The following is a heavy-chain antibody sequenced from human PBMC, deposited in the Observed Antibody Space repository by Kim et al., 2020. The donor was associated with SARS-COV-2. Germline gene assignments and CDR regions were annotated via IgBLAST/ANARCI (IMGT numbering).Heavy chain of an antibody. Sequence: YTQKFQGRVTMTRDTSVSTAYMELSRLRSDDTAVYYCARAPDNYVLDFDYWGQGTLVTVSS. D-gene: IGHD4-4*01. CDR3: ARAPDNYVLDFDY. J-gene: IGHJ4*02. V-gene: IGHV1-2*02.